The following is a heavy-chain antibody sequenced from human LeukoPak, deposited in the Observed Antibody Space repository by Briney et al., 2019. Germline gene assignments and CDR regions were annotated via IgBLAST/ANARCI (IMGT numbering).Heavy chain of an antibody. Sequence: SETLSLTCTVSGGSVSSGTYYWSWIRQPPGKGLEWIGYIYYSGSTNYNPSLKSRVTISVDTSKNQFSLKLSSVTAADTAVYYCARDRVRGNSNPFFDYWGQGTLVTVP. CDR2: IYYSGST. CDR1: GGSVSSGTYY. J-gene: IGHJ4*02. V-gene: IGHV4-61*01. CDR3: ARDRVRGNSNPFFDY. D-gene: IGHD4-11*01.